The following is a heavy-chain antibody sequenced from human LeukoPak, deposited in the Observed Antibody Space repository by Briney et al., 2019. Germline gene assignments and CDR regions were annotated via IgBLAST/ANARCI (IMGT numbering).Heavy chain of an antibody. V-gene: IGHV3-48*02. CDR3: SRDSGLIVGARNFDY. CDR2: ISSRSSTI. D-gene: IGHD1-26*01. Sequence: PGGSLRLSGAALGITFRTYGMNWVRQAPGKGLGWVSYISSRSSTIFYADSVKGRFTISRANAKNSLYLQMNSRRDEDTAVYYCSRDSGLIVGARNFDYWGQGTLVTVSS. CDR1: GITFRTYG. J-gene: IGHJ4*02.